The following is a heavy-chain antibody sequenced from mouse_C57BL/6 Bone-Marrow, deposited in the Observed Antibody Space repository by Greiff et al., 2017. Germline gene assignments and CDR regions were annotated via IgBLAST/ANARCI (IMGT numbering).Heavy chain of an antibody. CDR1: GFTFSSYG. CDR2: ISTGGSYT. CDR3: ARGGYFDV. V-gene: IGHV5-6*01. Sequence: EVQLVESGGDLVKPGGSLKLSCAASGFTFSSYGMSWVRQTPVNSLEWVATISTGGSYTYYPDSVKGRFIISRDNAKNTLYLQLGSLKSEDTAMCCCARGGYFDVGGTGTTVTVSS. J-gene: IGHJ1*03.